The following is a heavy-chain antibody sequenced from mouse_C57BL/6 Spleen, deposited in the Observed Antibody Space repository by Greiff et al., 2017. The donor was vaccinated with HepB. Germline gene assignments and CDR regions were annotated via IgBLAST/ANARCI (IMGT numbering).Heavy chain of an antibody. V-gene: IGHV1-18*01. CDR3: ARCPYYGSSYGYFDC. CDR1: GYTFTDYN. CDR2: INPNHGGT. Sequence: EVQLQQSGPELVKPGASVKIPCKASGYTFTDYNMDWVKQSHGKSLEWIGDINPNHGGTIYNQKFKGKATLTVDKSASTAYMELRSLTSEDTAVYYCARCPYYGSSYGYFDCWGTGTTVTVSS. D-gene: IGHD1-1*01. J-gene: IGHJ1*03.